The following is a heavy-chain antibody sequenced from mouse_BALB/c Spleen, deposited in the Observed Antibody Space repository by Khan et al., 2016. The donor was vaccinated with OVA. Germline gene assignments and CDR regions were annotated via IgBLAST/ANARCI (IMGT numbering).Heavy chain of an antibody. CDR1: GSSIPSDYA. Sequence: EVQLQESGPGLLKPSQSLSLTCPVTGSSIPSDYAWNWIRQFPEKKLNWMGYITNSGTTNYNPALKSRISITRDTSKNQFFLQLNSVTTEDTATYYCARDGSRYNYAMDYWGQGTSVTVSS. J-gene: IGHJ4*01. V-gene: IGHV3-2*02. CDR2: ITNSGTT. CDR3: ARDGSRYNYAMDY. D-gene: IGHD2-3*01.